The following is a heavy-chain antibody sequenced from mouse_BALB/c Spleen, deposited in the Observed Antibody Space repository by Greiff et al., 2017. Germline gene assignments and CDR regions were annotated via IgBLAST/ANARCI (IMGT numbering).Heavy chain of an antibody. D-gene: IGHD2-14*01. CDR1: GFNIKDTY. Sequence: EVQLQESGAELVKPGASVKLSCTASGFNIKDTYMHWVKQRPEQGLEWIGRIDPANGNTKYDPKFQGKATITADTSSNTAYLQLSSLTSEDTVVYYCARKVRRDWYFDVWGAGTTVTVSS. V-gene: IGHV14-3*02. J-gene: IGHJ1*01. CDR2: IDPANGNT. CDR3: ARKVRRDWYFDV.